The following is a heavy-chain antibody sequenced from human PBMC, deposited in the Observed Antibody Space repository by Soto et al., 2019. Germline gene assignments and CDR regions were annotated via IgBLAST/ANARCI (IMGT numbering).Heavy chain of an antibody. D-gene: IGHD3-16*01. Sequence: ASVKVSCKASGYTFTSYYMHWVRQAPGQGLEWMGIINPSGGSTRYAQKFQGRVTMTRDTSTSTAYMELTSLRSNDTAIYYCAMVDVYVTPSPQDVWGQGTTVTVSS. CDR3: AMVDVYVTPSPQDV. CDR2: INPSGGST. CDR1: GYTFTSYY. V-gene: IGHV1-46*01. J-gene: IGHJ6*02.